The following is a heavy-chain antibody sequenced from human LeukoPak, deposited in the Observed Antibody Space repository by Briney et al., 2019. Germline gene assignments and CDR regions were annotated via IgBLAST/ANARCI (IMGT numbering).Heavy chain of an antibody. Sequence: SETLSLTCTVSVSGDSFSSYHWSWLRQPPGKGLEWIAYISSSGRTSYNPSLKSRLTVSVDTSKNQFSLRLNSVTAADTAVYYCARVGHGDHTWGGYFCDRWGPGTLVSVSS. CDR1: GDSFSSYH. CDR2: ISSSGRT. CDR3: ARVGHGDHTWGGYFCDR. V-gene: IGHV4-59*01. D-gene: IGHD3-16*01. J-gene: IGHJ5*02.